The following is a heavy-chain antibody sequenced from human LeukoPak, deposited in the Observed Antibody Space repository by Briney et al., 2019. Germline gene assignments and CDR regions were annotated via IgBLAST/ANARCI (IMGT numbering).Heavy chain of an antibody. CDR1: GFTFSSYT. J-gene: IGHJ4*02. CDR3: ARARGPTMIVNYFDY. V-gene: IGHV3-33*08. CDR2: IWYDGSNK. D-gene: IGHD3-22*01. Sequence: GGSLRLSCAASGFTFSSYTMSWVRQAPGKGLEWVAVIWYDGSNKYYADSVKGRFTISRDNSKNTLYLQTNSLRAEDTAVYYCARARGPTMIVNYFDYWGQGTLVTVSS.